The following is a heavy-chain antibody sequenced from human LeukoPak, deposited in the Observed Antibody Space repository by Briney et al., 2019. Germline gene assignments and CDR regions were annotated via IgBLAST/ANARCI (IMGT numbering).Heavy chain of an antibody. Sequence: SGGSLRLSCAASGFTVSSNYMNWVRQAPGKGLEWVSSISSSSSYIYYADSVKGRFTISRDNAKNSLYLQMNSLRAEDTAVYYCARSDVARWDFDYWGQGTLVTVSS. CDR1: GFTVSSNY. CDR3: ARSDVARWDFDY. D-gene: IGHD4-23*01. CDR2: ISSSSSYI. V-gene: IGHV3-21*01. J-gene: IGHJ4*02.